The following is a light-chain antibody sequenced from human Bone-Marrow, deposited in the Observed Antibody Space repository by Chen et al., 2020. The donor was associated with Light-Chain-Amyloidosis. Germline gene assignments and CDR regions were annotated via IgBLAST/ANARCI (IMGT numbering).Light chain of an antibody. J-gene: IGLJ2*01. CDR3: SAWDDSLSAVV. CDR2: RNN. V-gene: IGLV1-47*01. Sequence: QSVLTQPPSASGTPGQRVTISCSGTRSNIGSNYIYWYQQFPGTAPKLLIYRNNQRPSGVTDRFSGSKSGTSASLAISGLRPEDEADYYCSAWDDSLSAVVFGGGTKLTVL. CDR1: RSNIGSNY.